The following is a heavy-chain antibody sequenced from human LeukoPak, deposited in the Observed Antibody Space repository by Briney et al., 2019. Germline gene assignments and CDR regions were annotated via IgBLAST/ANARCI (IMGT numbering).Heavy chain of an antibody. CDR2: ISSSSSYI. V-gene: IGHV3-21*01. Sequence: GGSLRLSCAASGFTFSSYSMNWVRQAPGKGLEWVSSISSSSSYIYYADSVKGRFTISRDNAKNSLYLQMNSLRAEDTAVYCCARGGGAGTLPPPYYNWGQGTLVTVSS. J-gene: IGHJ4*02. D-gene: IGHD6-13*01. CDR3: ARGGGAGTLPPPYYN. CDR1: GFTFSSYS.